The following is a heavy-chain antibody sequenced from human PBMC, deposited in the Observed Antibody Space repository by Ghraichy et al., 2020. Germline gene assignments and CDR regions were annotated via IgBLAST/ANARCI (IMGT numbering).Heavy chain of an antibody. J-gene: IGHJ4*02. V-gene: IGHV3-23*01. CDR1: GFTFSSYA. Sequence: LSLTCAASGFTFSSYAMSWVRQAPGKGLEWVSAISGSGGSTYYADSVKGRFTISRDNSKNTLYLQMNSLRAEDTAVYYCAKDRHGNRLYSSGWVFDYWGQGTLVTVSS. CDR2: ISGSGGST. D-gene: IGHD6-19*01. CDR3: AKDRHGNRLYSSGWVFDY.